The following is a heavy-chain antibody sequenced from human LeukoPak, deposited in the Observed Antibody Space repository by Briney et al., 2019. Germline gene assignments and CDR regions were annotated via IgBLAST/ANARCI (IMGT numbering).Heavy chain of an antibody. Sequence: PGGSLRLSCAASGFTFSSYGMHWVRQAPGKGLEWVAFIRYDGSNKYYADSVKGRFTISRDNSKNTLYLQMNSLRAEDTAVYYCAKDRNPYSSRQPYFDYWGQGTLVTVSS. CDR3: AKDRNPYSSRQPYFDY. CDR1: GFTFSSYG. V-gene: IGHV3-30*02. J-gene: IGHJ4*02. D-gene: IGHD6-13*01. CDR2: IRYDGSNK.